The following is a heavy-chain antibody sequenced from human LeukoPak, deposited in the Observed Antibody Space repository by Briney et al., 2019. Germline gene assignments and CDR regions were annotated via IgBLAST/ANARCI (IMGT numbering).Heavy chain of an antibody. CDR3: VRTDTTSFGYFDH. V-gene: IGHV3-53*01. CDR2: IYSGGAT. CDR1: GFTVSSNY. J-gene: IGHJ4*02. Sequence: GGSLRLSCAASGFTVSSNYMSWVRQAPGKGLEWVSVIYSGGATYYTDSVKGRFTISRDNVKNSLYLHMNSLRAEDTAVYYCVRTDTTSFGYFDHWGRGTLVTVSS. D-gene: IGHD1-26*01.